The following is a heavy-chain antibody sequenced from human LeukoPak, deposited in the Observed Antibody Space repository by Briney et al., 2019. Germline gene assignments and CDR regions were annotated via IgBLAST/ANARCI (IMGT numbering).Heavy chain of an antibody. CDR3: ARDGSYIDY. CDR2: INFDGSTT. D-gene: IGHD2-21*01. Sequence: ASXFTFSSYWMHWVRQPPGKGXEWVSHINFDGSTTIYADSVKGRFTISRDNAKNTLSLQMNSLRVEDTAVYYCARDGSYIDYWGQGTLVTVSS. J-gene: IGHJ4*02. CDR1: XFTFSSYW. V-gene: IGHV3-74*01.